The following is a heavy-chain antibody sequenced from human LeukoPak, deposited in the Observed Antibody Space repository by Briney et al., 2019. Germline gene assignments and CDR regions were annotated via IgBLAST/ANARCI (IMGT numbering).Heavy chain of an antibody. V-gene: IGHV4-4*07. CDR3: ARGSFDGSGYYLFDY. CDR2: IYNSGNT. Sequence: SETLSLTCTVSAGSISTNYWSWIRQPAGKGLKWIGRIYNSGNTNYSPSLESRVTMSADTSKNQFSLKLSPVTAADTAVYYCARGSFDGSGYYLFDYWGQGTMVTVCS. D-gene: IGHD3-22*01. J-gene: IGHJ4*02. CDR1: AGSISTNY.